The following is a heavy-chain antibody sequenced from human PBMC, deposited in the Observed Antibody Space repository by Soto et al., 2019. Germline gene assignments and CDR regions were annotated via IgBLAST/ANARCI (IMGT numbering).Heavy chain of an antibody. CDR2: ISYDGSNK. Sequence: QVQLVESGGGVVQPGRSLRLSCAASGFTFSSYAMHWVRQAPGKGLEWVAVISYDGSNKYYADSVKGRFTISRDNSKNTLYLQMTSLRAEDTAVYYCARVGYGDPAWGQGTLVTVSS. V-gene: IGHV3-30-3*01. CDR1: GFTFSSYA. J-gene: IGHJ4*02. CDR3: ARVGYGDPA. D-gene: IGHD4-17*01.